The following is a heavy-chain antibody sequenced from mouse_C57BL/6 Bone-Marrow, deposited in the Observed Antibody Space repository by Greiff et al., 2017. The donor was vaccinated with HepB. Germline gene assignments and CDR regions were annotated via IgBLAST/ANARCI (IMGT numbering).Heavy chain of an antibody. V-gene: IGHV1-81*01. CDR1: GYTFTSYG. D-gene: IGHD3-1*01. CDR3: ARSGNGRYFDV. Sequence: QVQLQQSGAELARPGASVKLSCKASGYTFTSYGISWVKQRTGQGLEWIGEIYPRSGNTYYNEKFKGKATLTADKSSSTAYMELRSLTSEDSAVYFCARSGNGRYFDVWGTGTTVTVSS. CDR2: IYPRSGNT. J-gene: IGHJ1*03.